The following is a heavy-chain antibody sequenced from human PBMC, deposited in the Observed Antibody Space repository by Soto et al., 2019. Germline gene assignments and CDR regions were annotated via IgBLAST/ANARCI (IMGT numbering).Heavy chain of an antibody. CDR3: ARVWTTVTNWFDP. CDR2: IYHSGST. J-gene: IGHJ5*02. V-gene: IGHV4-4*02. CDR1: GGYISSSNV. D-gene: IGHD4-17*01. Sequence: SVTLSVTCAVAGGYISSSNVWRWIRQPPGKGLEWIGEIYHSGSTYYTPSLTSRVTISVDKSKNQFSLKLSSVTAADTAVYYCARVWTTVTNWFDPWGQGTLVTVS.